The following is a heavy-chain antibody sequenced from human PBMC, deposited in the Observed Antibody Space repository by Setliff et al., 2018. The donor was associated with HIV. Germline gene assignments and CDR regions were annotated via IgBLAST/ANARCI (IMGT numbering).Heavy chain of an antibody. CDR2: ISHSGDT. CDR3: ASPYDDPMYNCLDF. V-gene: IGHV4-34*01. D-gene: IGHD5-12*01. CDR1: GGSYSAYY. J-gene: IGHJ3*01. Sequence: SETLSLTCAVKGGSYSAYYWSWIRQSPGKGLEWIGDISHSGDTTYNPSLRGRVTISEDVSKKQFYLSLTSLTAADTAVYYCASPYDDPMYNCLDFWGQGTMVTVSS.